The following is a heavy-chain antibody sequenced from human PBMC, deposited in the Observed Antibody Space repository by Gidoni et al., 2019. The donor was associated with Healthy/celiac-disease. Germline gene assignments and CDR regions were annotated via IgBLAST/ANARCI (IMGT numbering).Heavy chain of an antibody. J-gene: IGHJ6*02. CDR3: ATDSHSSQWVFGGSYTYYYYYGMDV. V-gene: IGHV1-24*01. CDR2: FDPEDGET. CDR1: GYTLTEFS. D-gene: IGHD1-26*01. Sequence: QVQLVQSGAEVKKPGASVKVSCKVSGYTLTEFSMHWVRQAPGKGLEWMGGFDPEDGETIYAQKFQGRVTMTEDTSTDTAYMELSSLRSEDTAVYYCATDSHSSQWVFGGSYTYYYYYGMDVWGQGTTVTVSS.